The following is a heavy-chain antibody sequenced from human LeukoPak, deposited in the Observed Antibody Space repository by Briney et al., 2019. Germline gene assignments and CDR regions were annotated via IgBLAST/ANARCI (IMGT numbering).Heavy chain of an antibody. CDR2: INHSGST. D-gene: IGHD3-10*01. Sequence: SETLSLTCTVSSGSVNSYYWSWIRQPPGKGLEWIGEINHSGSTNYNPSLKSRVTISVDTSKNQFSLKLSSVTAADTAVYYCAREAVRGNYYYYGMDVWGQGTTVTVSS. J-gene: IGHJ6*02. CDR1: SGSVNSYY. V-gene: IGHV4-34*01. CDR3: AREAVRGNYYYYGMDV.